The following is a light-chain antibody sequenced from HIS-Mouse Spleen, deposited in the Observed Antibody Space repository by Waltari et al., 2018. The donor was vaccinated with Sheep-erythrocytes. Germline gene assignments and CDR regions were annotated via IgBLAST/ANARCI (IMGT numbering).Light chain of an antibody. J-gene: IGLJ2*01. CDR2: GNS. V-gene: IGLV1-40*01. CDR1: NPNTGAGDG. CDR3: QSYDSSLSGYVV. Sequence: QSVLTPTPSVSGAPGQGLTISGTGINPNTGAGDGVPWDQQLPGPAPKPLIYGNSNRPSGVPDRFSGSKSGTSASLAITGLQAEDEADYYCQSYDSSLSGYVVFGGGTKLTVL.